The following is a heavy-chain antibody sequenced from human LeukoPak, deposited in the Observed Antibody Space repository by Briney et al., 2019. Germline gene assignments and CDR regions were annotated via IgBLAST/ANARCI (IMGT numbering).Heavy chain of an antibody. CDR2: ISSSSGDI. V-gene: IGHV3-21*01. D-gene: IGHD3-22*01. J-gene: IGHJ4*02. CDR3: TVDTDYFEGLGFPRPALNDY. CDR1: GLSFSTYS. Sequence: AGGSLRLSCAASGLSFSTYSMNWVRQAPGKGPEWVFSISSSSGDIYYGDSVKGRFTISRDNAKNSLYLQMNSLRVEDTAVYFCTVDTDYFEGLGFPRPALNDYWGQGTLVTVSS.